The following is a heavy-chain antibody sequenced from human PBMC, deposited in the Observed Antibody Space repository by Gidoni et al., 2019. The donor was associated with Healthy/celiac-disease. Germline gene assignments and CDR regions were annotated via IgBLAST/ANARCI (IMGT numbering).Heavy chain of an antibody. CDR2: INHSGST. J-gene: IGHJ6*02. D-gene: IGHD6-13*01. Sequence: QVQLQQWGAGLLKPSETLSLTCAVYGGSFSGYYWSWIRQPPGKGLEGIGEINHSGSTNYNPSLKSRVTISVDTSKNQFSLKLSSVTAADTAVYYCARVIAAAGGHYYYYYGMDVWGQGTTVTVSS. V-gene: IGHV4-34*01. CDR1: GGSFSGYY. CDR3: ARVIAAAGGHYYYYYGMDV.